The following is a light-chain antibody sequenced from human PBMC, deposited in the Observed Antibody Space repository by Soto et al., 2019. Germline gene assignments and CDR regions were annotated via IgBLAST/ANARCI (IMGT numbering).Light chain of an antibody. V-gene: IGKV4-1*01. CDR1: QSVLYSSNNKNY. Sequence: DIVMTQSPDSLAVSLGERATINCKSSQSVLYSSNNKNYLAWYQQKPGQPPKLLIYWASTRESGVPDRFSGSGSGTDSTLPISSRQAEDVAVYYCQQYYSSPPTFGQGTKVEIK. CDR2: WAS. J-gene: IGKJ1*01. CDR3: QQYYSSPPT.